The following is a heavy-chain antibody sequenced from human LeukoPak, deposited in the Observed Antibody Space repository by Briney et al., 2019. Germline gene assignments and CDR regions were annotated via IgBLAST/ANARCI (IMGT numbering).Heavy chain of an antibody. CDR2: IYPGDSDT. J-gene: IGHJ4*02. CDR3: AAGWYGGPYDY. Sequence: GESLQISCQGAGYGFTDYWIGWVRQLPGKGPEWMAIIYPGDSDTRYSPSFQGRVTISADKSISTAYLQWSSLKASDTAMYYCAAGWYGGPYDYWSQGILVTVSS. V-gene: IGHV5-51*01. CDR1: GYGFTDYW. D-gene: IGHD6-19*01.